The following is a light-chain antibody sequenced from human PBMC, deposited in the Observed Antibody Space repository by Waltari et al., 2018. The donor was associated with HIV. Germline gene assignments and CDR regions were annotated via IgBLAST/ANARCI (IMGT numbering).Light chain of an antibody. CDR3: CSYAGSSTSWV. CDR2: EGS. Sequence: QSSLTQPASVSGSPGQSSTISCTGTSSGVGSYNLVSWYQHHPGKAPKLMIYEGSKRPSGVSNRFSGSKSGNTASLTISGLQAEDEADYYCCSYAGSSTSWVFGGGTKLTVL. J-gene: IGLJ3*02. CDR1: SSGVGSYNL. V-gene: IGLV2-23*01.